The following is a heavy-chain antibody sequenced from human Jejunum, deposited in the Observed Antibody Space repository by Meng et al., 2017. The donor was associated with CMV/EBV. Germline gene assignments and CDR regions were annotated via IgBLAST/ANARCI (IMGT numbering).Heavy chain of an antibody. Sequence: FSSYAIHWVRQAPGKGLEWVAVISYDGGNKYYADSVRGRFTISRDNSKNTLSLQMNSLRSEDTAIYYCAREGPGRDGYNYGYWYFDLWGRGTLVTVSS. D-gene: IGHD5-24*01. V-gene: IGHV3-30-3*01. J-gene: IGHJ2*01. CDR3: AREGPGRDGYNYGYWYFDL. CDR2: ISYDGGNK. CDR1: FSSYA.